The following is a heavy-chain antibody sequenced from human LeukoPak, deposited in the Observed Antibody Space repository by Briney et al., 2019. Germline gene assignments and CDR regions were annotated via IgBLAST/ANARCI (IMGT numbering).Heavy chain of an antibody. J-gene: IGHJ5*02. Sequence: GGSLRLSCAASGFTFSSYWMHWVRQAPGKGLLWVSRINSDGSVTTYADSVKGRFTISRDNAKNSLYLQMNSLRAEETAVYYCARGLTTTPNYFDPWGQGTLVTVSS. CDR1: GFTFSSYW. D-gene: IGHD4-17*01. V-gene: IGHV3-74*01. CDR3: ARGLTTTPNYFDP. CDR2: INSDGSVT.